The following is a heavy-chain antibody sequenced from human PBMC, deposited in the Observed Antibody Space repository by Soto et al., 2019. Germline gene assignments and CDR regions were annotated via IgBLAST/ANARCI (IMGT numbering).Heavy chain of an antibody. CDR2: ISSDGKTK. CDR1: GFAFSSYG. CDR3: AKEIAVAGDLDY. J-gene: IGHJ4*01. D-gene: IGHD6-19*01. V-gene: IGHV3-30*18. Sequence: GGSLRLSCVASGFAFSSYGIHWVRQAPGKGLEWVGVISSDGKTKCYADSVKGRFTISRGNSKNTLFLQMDSLRPEDTAVYYCAKEIAVAGDLDYWGHGTLVTVSS.